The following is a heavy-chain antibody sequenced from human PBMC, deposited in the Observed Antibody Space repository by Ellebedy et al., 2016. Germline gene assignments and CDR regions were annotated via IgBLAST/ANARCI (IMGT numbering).Heavy chain of an antibody. Sequence: GGSLRLXXVASGFTFRTFFMSWVRQSPGGGLEWFSTISGDGDTTFSADSVKGRFTISRDNSRYTLYLQMDSLRAADTAVYYCYYGHYSGFWGQGTLVTVSS. CDR3: YYGHYSGF. J-gene: IGHJ4*02. V-gene: IGHV3-23*01. CDR1: GFTFRTFF. CDR2: ISGDGDTT. D-gene: IGHD4-17*01.